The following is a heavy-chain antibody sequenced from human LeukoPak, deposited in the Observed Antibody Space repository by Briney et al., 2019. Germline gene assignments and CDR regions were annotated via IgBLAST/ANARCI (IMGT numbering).Heavy chain of an antibody. Sequence: GGSLRLSCAASGFTFSNYGVHWVRQSPGKGLERVAFIRYDGSNKYYADSVKGRFTISRDTSKNTLYLQMNSLRADDTAVYYCAREMNYDFWSGPGAFDIWGQGTMVTVSS. J-gene: IGHJ3*02. CDR2: IRYDGSNK. CDR3: AREMNYDFWSGPGAFDI. CDR1: GFTFSNYG. V-gene: IGHV3-30*02. D-gene: IGHD3-3*01.